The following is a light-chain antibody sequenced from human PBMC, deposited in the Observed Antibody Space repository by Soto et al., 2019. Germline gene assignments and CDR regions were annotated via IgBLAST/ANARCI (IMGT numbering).Light chain of an antibody. Sequence: DIQITQSPSTLSASVGDRGTITCRASQSISTYLAWYRHKPGEAPKLLIYKASTLERGVPSRFSGSGSGTDFTLTISSMQPDAFATYYCQPYNSDSRTIGQGSKV. J-gene: IGKJ1*01. CDR3: QPYNSDSRT. CDR1: QSISTY. V-gene: IGKV1-5*03. CDR2: KAS.